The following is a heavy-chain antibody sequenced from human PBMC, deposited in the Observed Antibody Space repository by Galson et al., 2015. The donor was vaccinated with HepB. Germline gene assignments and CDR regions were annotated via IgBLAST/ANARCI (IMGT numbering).Heavy chain of an antibody. Sequence: SVKVSCKASGYTFTSYYMHWVRQAPGQGLEWMGIINPSGGSTSYAQKFQGRVTMTRDTSTSTVYTELSSLRSEDTAVYYCAREMYSSSSAYGYYYGMDVWGQGTTVTVSS. V-gene: IGHV1-46*01. CDR2: INPSGGST. J-gene: IGHJ6*02. D-gene: IGHD6-6*01. CDR3: AREMYSSSSAYGYYYGMDV. CDR1: GYTFTSYY.